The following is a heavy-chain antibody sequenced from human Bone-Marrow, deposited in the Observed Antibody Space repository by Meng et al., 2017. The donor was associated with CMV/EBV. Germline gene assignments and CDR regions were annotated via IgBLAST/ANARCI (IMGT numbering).Heavy chain of an antibody. J-gene: IGHJ4*02. CDR3: ARSRLWFGELLPLGY. D-gene: IGHD3-10*01. CDR2: VYYSGTT. V-gene: IGHV4-39*07. Sequence: SETLSLTCTVSGASISTSSYYWGWIRLPPGKGLEWIGSVYYSGTTYYNPSLRSRVTISSDTSKNQFSLKLSSVTAADTAVYYCARSRLWFGELLPLGYWGQGTLVTVSS. CDR1: GASISTSSYY.